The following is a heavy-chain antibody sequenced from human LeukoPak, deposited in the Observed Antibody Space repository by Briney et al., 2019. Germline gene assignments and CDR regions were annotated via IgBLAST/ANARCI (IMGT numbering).Heavy chain of an antibody. CDR3: ARDQEAFDY. Sequence: ASVKVSCKASGYTFTSNYIHWVRQAPGQGLEWMGMIYPRDGSTSYAQKFQGRVTVTRDTSTSTVHMELSGLRSEDTAVYYCARDQEAFDYWGQGTLVTVSS. CDR2: IYPRDGST. CDR1: GYTFTSNY. J-gene: IGHJ4*02. V-gene: IGHV1-46*01.